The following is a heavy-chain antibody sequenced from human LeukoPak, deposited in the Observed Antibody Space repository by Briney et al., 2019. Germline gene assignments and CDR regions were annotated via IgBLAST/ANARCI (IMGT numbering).Heavy chain of an antibody. CDR3: ARDQEAFDY. Sequence: ASVKVSCKASGYTFTSNYIHWVRQAPGQGLEWMGMIYPRDGSTSYAQKFQGRVTVTRDTSTSTVHMELSGLRSEDTAVYYCARDQEAFDYWGQGTLVTVSS. CDR2: IYPRDGST. CDR1: GYTFTSNY. J-gene: IGHJ4*02. V-gene: IGHV1-46*01.